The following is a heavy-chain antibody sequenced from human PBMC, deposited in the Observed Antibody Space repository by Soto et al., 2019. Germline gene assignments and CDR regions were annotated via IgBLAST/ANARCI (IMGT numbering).Heavy chain of an antibody. J-gene: IGHJ4*02. V-gene: IGHV3-74*01. CDR2: INSDGSST. CDR1: GFTFSSYW. D-gene: IGHD2-15*01. Sequence: EVQLVESGGGLVQPGGSLRLSCAASGFTFSSYWMHWVRQAPGKGLVWVSRINSDGSSTSYADSVKGRFTISRDNAKNTQYLQMNSLRAEDTAVYYCVRTSLVVAAATRADYWGQGTLVTVSS. CDR3: VRTSLVVAAATRADY.